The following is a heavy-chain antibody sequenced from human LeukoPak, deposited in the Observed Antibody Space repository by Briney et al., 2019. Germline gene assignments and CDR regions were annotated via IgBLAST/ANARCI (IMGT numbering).Heavy chain of an antibody. CDR1: GFTFSSYA. J-gene: IGHJ3*02. D-gene: IGHD3-22*01. V-gene: IGHV3-23*01. Sequence: PGGSLRLSCAASGFTFSSYAMSWVRQAPGKGLEWVSAISGSGGSTYYADSVKGRFTISRDNSKNTLYLQMNSLRAEDTAVYYCARDHVNDYDSSGAADAFDIWGQGTMVTVSS. CDR3: ARDHVNDYDSSGAADAFDI. CDR2: ISGSGGST.